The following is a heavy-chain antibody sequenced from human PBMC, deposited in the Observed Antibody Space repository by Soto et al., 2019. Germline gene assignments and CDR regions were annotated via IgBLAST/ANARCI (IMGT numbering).Heavy chain of an antibody. CDR3: ARGRGHSYGLDP. J-gene: IGHJ5*02. V-gene: IGHV4-39*01. CDR1: GGSISSDSYY. CDR2: ISYSGST. D-gene: IGHD5-18*01. Sequence: SETLSLTCTVSGGSISSDSYYWGWIRQSPEKGLEWIASISYSGSTYYNPTLKSRLIISVDTSKNQFSLSLSSVTAADTAVYYCARGRGHSYGLDPWGQRTLVTVSS.